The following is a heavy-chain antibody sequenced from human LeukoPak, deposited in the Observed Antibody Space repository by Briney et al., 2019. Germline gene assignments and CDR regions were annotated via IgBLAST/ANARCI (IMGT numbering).Heavy chain of an antibody. V-gene: IGHV4-61*02. J-gene: IGHJ5*02. D-gene: IGHD3-10*01. CDR2: IYTSGNT. Sequence: PSQTLSLTCTVSGGSTSSSNYYWNWIRQPAGKGLEWIGRIYTSGNTNYNPSLKSRVAISVDTSKNQFSLKLSSVTAADTAVYYCARGIWFGELLGNWFDPWGQGTLVTVSS. CDR1: GGSTSSSNYY. CDR3: ARGIWFGELLGNWFDP.